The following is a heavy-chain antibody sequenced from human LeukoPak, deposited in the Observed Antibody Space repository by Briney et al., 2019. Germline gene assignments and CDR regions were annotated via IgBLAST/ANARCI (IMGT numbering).Heavy chain of an antibody. D-gene: IGHD4-17*01. CDR1: GFTFSSYS. J-gene: IGHJ4*02. V-gene: IGHV3-21*01. Sequence: PGGSLRLSCAASGFTFSSYSMNWVRQAPGKGLEWVSSISSSSSYIYYADSVKGRFTISRDNAKNSLYLQMNSLRAEDTAVYYCARDLRLAAMTTVTKMFDYWGQGTLVTVSS. CDR2: ISSSSSYI. CDR3: ARDLRLAAMTTVTKMFDY.